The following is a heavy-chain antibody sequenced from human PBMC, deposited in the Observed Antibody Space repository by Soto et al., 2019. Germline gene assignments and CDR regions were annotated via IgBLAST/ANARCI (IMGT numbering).Heavy chain of an antibody. CDR3: ARDLSSPLSHPYSGYDNWFDP. CDR1: GFTFSSYA. Sequence: QVQLVESGGGVVQPGRSLRLSCAASGFTFSSYAMHWVRQAPGKGLEWVAVISYDGSNKYYADSVKGRFTISRDNSKNTLYLQMNSLRAEDTAVYYCARDLSSPLSHPYSGYDNWFDPWGQGTLVTVSS. D-gene: IGHD5-12*01. CDR2: ISYDGSNK. J-gene: IGHJ5*02. V-gene: IGHV3-30-3*01.